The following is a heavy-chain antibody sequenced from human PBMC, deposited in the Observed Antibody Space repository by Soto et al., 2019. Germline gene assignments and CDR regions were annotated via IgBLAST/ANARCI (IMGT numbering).Heavy chain of an antibody. CDR3: ARGAGPS. J-gene: IGHJ4*02. CDR1: GFTFDNYA. V-gene: IGHV3-9*01. Sequence: GGSLRLSCAASGFTFDNYAMHWVRHAPGKGLEWVSGISLNGNTIPYSDSLKGGFIISGDNVKNSLYLQMNSLGADDRVFYYCARGAGPSWGQGALVTV. CDR2: ISLNGNTI.